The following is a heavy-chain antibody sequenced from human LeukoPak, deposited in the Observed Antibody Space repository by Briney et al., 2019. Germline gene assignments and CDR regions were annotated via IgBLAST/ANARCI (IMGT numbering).Heavy chain of an antibody. V-gene: IGHV4-34*01. Sequence: PSETLSLTCAVYGGSFSNYYWTWIRQSSGKGLEWIGEINHRGGTNFNPSLKSRVTISLDMSKNQFSLKMTSVTAADTAVYYCARDGLWIQNAFDVWGQGTMVTVSS. CDR3: ARDGLWIQNAFDV. J-gene: IGHJ3*01. D-gene: IGHD5-18*01. CDR2: INHRGGT. CDR1: GGSFSNYY.